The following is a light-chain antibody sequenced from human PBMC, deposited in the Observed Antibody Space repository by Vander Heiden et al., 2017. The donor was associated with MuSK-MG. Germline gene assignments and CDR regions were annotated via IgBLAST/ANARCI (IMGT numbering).Light chain of an antibody. V-gene: IGKV3-11*01. CDR3: QHPVS. J-gene: IGKJ4*01. CDR1: QSVSSY. Sequence: ELVLTQSPATLALSPGERATLSCRASQSVSSYMAWDQQKPGQSPRLLIYETSNRATDIKDRFSGSGSGTDFTRTSSSIESDDFEGYDGQHPVSFGGGTKVEIK. CDR2: ETS.